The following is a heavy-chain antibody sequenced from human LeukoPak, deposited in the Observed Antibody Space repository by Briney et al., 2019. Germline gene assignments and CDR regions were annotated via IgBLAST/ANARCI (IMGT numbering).Heavy chain of an antibody. CDR1: GFIFADHA. CDR3: ARGPILLWLHNGMDV. V-gene: IGHV3-49*04. CDR2: IRSKAYGGTT. Sequence: GGSLRLSCTASGFIFADHAMSWVRQAPGKGLECVGFIRSKAYGGTTEYGASVRDRFTISRDDSNGIAYLQMNNLKSENTAVYYCARGPILLWLHNGMDVWGPGTTVVVSS. J-gene: IGHJ6*02. D-gene: IGHD2/OR15-2a*01.